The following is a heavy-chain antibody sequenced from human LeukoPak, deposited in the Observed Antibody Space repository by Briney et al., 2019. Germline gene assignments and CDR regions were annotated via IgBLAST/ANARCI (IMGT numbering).Heavy chain of an antibody. V-gene: IGHV1-18*01. J-gene: IGHJ4*02. D-gene: IGHD4-11*01. Sequence: ASVKVPCKASGYTFTSYGISWVRQAPGQGLEWMGWISAYNGNTNYAQKLQGRVTMTTDTSTSTAYMELRSLRSDDTAVYYCARDFWGLHHADYWGQGTLVTVSS. CDR1: GYTFTSYG. CDR3: ARDFWGLHHADY. CDR2: ISAYNGNT.